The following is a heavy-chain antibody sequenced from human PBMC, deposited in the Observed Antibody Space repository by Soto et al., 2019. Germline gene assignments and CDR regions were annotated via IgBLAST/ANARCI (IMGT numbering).Heavy chain of an antibody. V-gene: IGHV1-3*01. Sequence: AASVNVSCKASGYTFTNNAIHWMRQAPGQGLELMGWINGGDADTKYSQNFQGRVTLTRXXXXTXAXMXLXXXXSEETAVYYCARGFDGSADYWGQGTLVTVSS. CDR2: INGGDADT. D-gene: IGHD3-10*01. CDR3: ARGFDGSADY. J-gene: IGHJ4*02. CDR1: GYTFTNNA.